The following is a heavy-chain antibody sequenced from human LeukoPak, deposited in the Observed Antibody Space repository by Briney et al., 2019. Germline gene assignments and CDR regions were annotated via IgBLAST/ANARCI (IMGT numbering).Heavy chain of an antibody. CDR3: ARARVSGSASSIH. V-gene: IGHV1-69*05. J-gene: IGHJ4*02. CDR1: GGTFSSYA. CDR2: IIPIFGTA. D-gene: IGHD6-13*01. Sequence: SVKVSCKASGGTFSSYAISWVRQAPGQGLEWMGGIIPIFGTANYAQKFQGRVTITTDESTSTAYMELSSLRSEDTAVYYCARARVSGSASSIHWGQGTLVTVSP.